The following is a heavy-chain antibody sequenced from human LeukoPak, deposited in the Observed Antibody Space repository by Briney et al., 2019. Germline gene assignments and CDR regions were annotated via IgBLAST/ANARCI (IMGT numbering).Heavy chain of an antibody. J-gene: IGHJ6*03. CDR2: INPNSGGT. CDR3: ARSGIVVVPAAMKGYYYYYMDV. CDR1: GYTFTGYY. V-gene: IGHV1-2*02. Sequence: ASVKVSFKASGYTFTGYYMHWVRQAPGQGLEWMGWINPNSGGTNYAQKFQGRVTMTRDTSISTAYMELSRLRSDDTAVYYCARSGIVVVPAAMKGYYYYYMDVWGKGTTVTISS. D-gene: IGHD2-2*01.